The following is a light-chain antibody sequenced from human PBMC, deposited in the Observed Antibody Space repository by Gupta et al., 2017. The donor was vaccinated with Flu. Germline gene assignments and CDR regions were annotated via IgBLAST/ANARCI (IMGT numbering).Light chain of an antibody. J-gene: IGKJ1*01. CDR2: AAS. CDR1: QSISSY. CDR3: QQSYSTPPT. V-gene: IGKV1-39*01. Sequence: DIQMIKSPSSLSASVGDRVTITCRASQSISSYLNWYQQKPGKVPKLLIYAASSLQSGVPSRFSGSGSGTDFTLTISSLQPEDFATYYCQQSYSTPPTFGQGTKVEIK.